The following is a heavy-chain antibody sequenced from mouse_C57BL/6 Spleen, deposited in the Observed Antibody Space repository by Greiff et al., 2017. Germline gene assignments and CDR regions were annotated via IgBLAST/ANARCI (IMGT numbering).Heavy chain of an antibody. J-gene: IGHJ2*01. CDR2: INPRSGNT. Sequence: QVQLQQSGAELARPGASVKLSCKASGYTFTSYGISWVKQTPGQGLEWIGVINPRSGNTYYNEKFKGKATLTADQSYSTAYMELRSLTSEDSAVYFCARRGQRSYDMDDGGQGTTLTVSS. V-gene: IGHV1-81*01. CDR1: GYTFTSYG. CDR3: ARRGQRSYDMDD. D-gene: IGHD2-14*01.